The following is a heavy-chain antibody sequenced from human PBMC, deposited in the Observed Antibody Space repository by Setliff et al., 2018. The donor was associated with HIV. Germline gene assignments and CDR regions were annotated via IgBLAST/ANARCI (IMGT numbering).Heavy chain of an antibody. V-gene: IGHV4-39*01. J-gene: IGHJ6*03. CDR3: VAGYCSGTSCWPYYYYYMDV. D-gene: IGHD2-2*01. Sequence: SETLSLTCTVSGASITNDSFYWGWIRQSPGKVLEWIAHIHHSGPTYYNPSLKSRVTMSVDTSKSQFSLRLGSVTATDAALYYCVAGYCSGTSCWPYYYYYMDVWGKGTTVTVSS. CDR1: GASITNDSFY. CDR2: IHHSGPT.